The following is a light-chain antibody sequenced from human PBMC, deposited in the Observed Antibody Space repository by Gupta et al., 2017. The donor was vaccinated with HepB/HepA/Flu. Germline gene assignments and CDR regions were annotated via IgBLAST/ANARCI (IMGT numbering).Light chain of an antibody. J-gene: IGLJ2*01. V-gene: IGLV2-23*02. CDR3: CSYAAGRGTVL. CDR2: EVN. CDR1: SSDVGSYNV. Sequence: QSALTQPASVSGSPGQSITISCTGSSSDVGSYNVVSWYQQHPGKAPKVIIYEVNKRPSGISNRFSGSKSGNTASLTISGLQAEDEADYYCCSYAAGRGTVLFGGGTKLTVL.